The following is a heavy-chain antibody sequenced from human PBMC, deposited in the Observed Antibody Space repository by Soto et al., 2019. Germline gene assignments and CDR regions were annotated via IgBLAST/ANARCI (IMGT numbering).Heavy chain of an antibody. CDR1: GYTFTSYY. CDR3: ARSILAAAESRDAFDI. V-gene: IGHV1-46*01. CDR2: INPSGGST. Sequence: ASVKVSCKASGYTFTSYYMHWVRQAPGQGLEWMGIINPSGGSTSYAQKFQGRVTMTRDTSTSTVYMELSSLRSEDTAVYYCARSILAAAESRDAFDIWGQGTMVTVSS. D-gene: IGHD6-13*01. J-gene: IGHJ3*02.